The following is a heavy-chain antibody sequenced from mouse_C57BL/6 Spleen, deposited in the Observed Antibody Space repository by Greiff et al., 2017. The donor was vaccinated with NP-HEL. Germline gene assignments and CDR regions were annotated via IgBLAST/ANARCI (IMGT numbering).Heavy chain of an antibody. V-gene: IGHV2-2*01. CDR3: ARRTRDDYDWFAY. Sequence: VMLVESGPGLVQPSQSLSITCTVSGFSLTSYGVHWVRQSPGKGLEWLGVIWSGGSTDYNAAFISRLSISKDNSNSQVFFKMNSLQADDTAIYYCARRTRDDYDWFAYWGQGTLVTVSA. CDR2: IWSGGST. J-gene: IGHJ3*01. D-gene: IGHD2-4*01. CDR1: GFSLTSYG.